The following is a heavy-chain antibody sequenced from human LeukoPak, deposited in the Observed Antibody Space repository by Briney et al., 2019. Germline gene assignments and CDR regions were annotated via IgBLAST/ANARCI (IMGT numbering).Heavy chain of an antibody. Sequence: SVKVSCKASGGTFISYAISWVRQAPGEGREWRGGIIPIFGTANYAQKFQGRVTITTDESTSTAYIELSSLRSEDTAVYYCAKEYSSGWYGIYAFDIWGPGTMVTVSS. D-gene: IGHD6-19*01. CDR2: IIPIFGTA. CDR1: GGTFISYA. J-gene: IGHJ3*02. V-gene: IGHV1-69*05. CDR3: AKEYSSGWYGIYAFDI.